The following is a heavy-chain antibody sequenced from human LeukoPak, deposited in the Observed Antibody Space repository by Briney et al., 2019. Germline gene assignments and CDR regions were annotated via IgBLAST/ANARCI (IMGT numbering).Heavy chain of an antibody. CDR1: GFTFSDCD. J-gene: IGHJ4*02. D-gene: IGHD3-10*01. CDR3: ARVGVRGVIIADFDY. V-gene: IGHV1-2*02. Sequence: GGSLKLSCAASGFTFSDCDMHWVRQAPGQGLEWMGWINPNSGGTNYTQKFQGRVTMTRDTSINTAYMELSSVTSDDTAVYYCARVGVRGVIIADFDYWGQGTLVTVSS. CDR2: INPNSGGT.